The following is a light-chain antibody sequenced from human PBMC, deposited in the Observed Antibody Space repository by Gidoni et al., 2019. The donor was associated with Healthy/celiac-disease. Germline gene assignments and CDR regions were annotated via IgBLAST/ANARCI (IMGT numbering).Light chain of an antibody. Sequence: QSVLTQPTSASGTPGQRVTISCSGSSSNIGSNYVYWYQQLPGTAPKLLIYRNTQRPSGVPDRFSGSKSGTSASLAISGLRSEDEADYYCAAWDDSLSGPNWVFGGGTKLTVL. V-gene: IGLV1-47*01. CDR2: RNT. CDR3: AAWDDSLSGPNWV. CDR1: SSNIGSNY. J-gene: IGLJ3*02.